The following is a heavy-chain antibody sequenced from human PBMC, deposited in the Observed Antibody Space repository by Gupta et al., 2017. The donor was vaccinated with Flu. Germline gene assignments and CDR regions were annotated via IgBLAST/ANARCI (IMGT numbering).Heavy chain of an antibody. CDR3: AKSYGSYFDYWYFDL. Sequence: QVQLVESGGGVVQPGRSLRLSCAASGFTFSSYGMHWVRQAPGKGLEWVAVISYDGSNKYYADSVKGRFTISRDNSKNTLYLQMNSLRAEDTAVYYCAKSYGSYFDYWYFDLWGRGTLVTVSS. D-gene: IGHD1-26*01. CDR2: ISYDGSNK. J-gene: IGHJ2*01. V-gene: IGHV3-30*18. CDR1: GFTFSSYG.